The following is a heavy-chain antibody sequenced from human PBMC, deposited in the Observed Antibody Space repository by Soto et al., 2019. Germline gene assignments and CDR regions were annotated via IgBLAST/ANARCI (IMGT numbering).Heavy chain of an antibody. D-gene: IGHD2-21*01. Sequence: QVHLVESGGGVVQPGRSLRLSCEGSGFSFSNYGIHWVRQAPGKGLEWVAVISHDGNSHHLADSVRGRFTISRDNSKNTVFLHVTSLRREDSAVYHCVKAQERIAQYFAFVITACDFGGQGPMVTVSS. V-gene: IGHV3-30*18. CDR3: VKAQERIAQYFAFVITACDF. CDR1: GFSFSNYG. J-gene: IGHJ3*01. CDR2: ISHDGNSH.